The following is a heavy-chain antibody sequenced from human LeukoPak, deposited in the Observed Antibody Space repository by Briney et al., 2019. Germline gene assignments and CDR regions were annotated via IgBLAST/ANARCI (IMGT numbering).Heavy chain of an antibody. CDR3: ARDLFRSIAAAEPLLNY. D-gene: IGHD6-13*01. V-gene: IGHV1-18*01. J-gene: IGHJ4*02. CDR1: GYTFTSYG. CDR2: ISAYNGNT. Sequence: ASVKVSCKASGYTFTSYGISRVRQASGQGLEWMGWISAYNGNTNYAQKLQGRVTMTTDTSTSTAYMELRSLRSDDTAVYYCARDLFRSIAAAEPLLNYWGQGTLVTVSS.